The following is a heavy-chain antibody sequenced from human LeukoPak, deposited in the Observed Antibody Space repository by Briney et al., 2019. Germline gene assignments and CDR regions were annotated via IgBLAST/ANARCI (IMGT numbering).Heavy chain of an antibody. J-gene: IGHJ4*02. CDR1: GFTFSGYW. V-gene: IGHV3-74*01. Sequence: GSRSLSCAASGFTFSGYWMHWVSQSPGKGLVWVSGINSDGSSTSYADSVKGRFTISRDNAKNTVYLQMNSLKTDDTAVYHCATIRTFDYWGQGNMVTVSS. CDR3: ATIRTFDY. CDR2: INSDGSST. D-gene: IGHD3-3*01.